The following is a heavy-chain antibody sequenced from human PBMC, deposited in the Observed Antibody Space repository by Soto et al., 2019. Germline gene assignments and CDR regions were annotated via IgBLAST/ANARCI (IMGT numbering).Heavy chain of an antibody. V-gene: IGHV1-18*01. J-gene: IGHJ4*02. CDR2: INAYNGNR. D-gene: IGHD3-16*01. Sequence: QVQLVQSGAEVKKPGASVKVSCKASGYTFTNYGISWVRQAPGQGLEWMGWINAYNGNRNYAQKIQCRVTMTTDTSTSTASMELRSLSSDDTAVYYCVRDWFGVAYWGQGTLVTVSS. CDR3: VRDWFGVAY. CDR1: GYTFTNYG.